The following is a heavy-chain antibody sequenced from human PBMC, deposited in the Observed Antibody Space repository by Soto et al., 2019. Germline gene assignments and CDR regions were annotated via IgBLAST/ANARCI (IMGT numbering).Heavy chain of an antibody. Sequence: QVQLVQSGAEVKKPGSSVRVSCKASGTIFSSYTIIWVRQAPGQGLEWMGRIIPILGETNSAQKFQGRVTLTADKSKNTAYMDLNSLRLEDTALYYCARGLGGRMDDWGQGTTVTVSS. J-gene: IGHJ6*02. D-gene: IGHD3-16*01. CDR3: ARGLGGRMDD. CDR1: GTIFSSYT. V-gene: IGHV1-69*08. CDR2: IIPILGET.